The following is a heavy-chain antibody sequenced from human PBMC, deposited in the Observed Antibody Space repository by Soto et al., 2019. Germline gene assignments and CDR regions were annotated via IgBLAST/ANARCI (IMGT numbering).Heavy chain of an antibody. CDR1: GFIFRNYN. D-gene: IGHD4-17*01. J-gene: IGHJ4*02. CDR2: SSSNGGST. Sequence: EVQLLEAGGGLVQPGGSLRLSCSASGFIFRNYNMHWVRQAPGKGLEYVSGSSSNGGSTFYADSVKGRFSISRDNSKNTLHLQMGSLRPEDMGTYYCARADYGTFDNWGQGTLVAVSS. CDR3: ARADYGTFDN. V-gene: IGHV3-64*07.